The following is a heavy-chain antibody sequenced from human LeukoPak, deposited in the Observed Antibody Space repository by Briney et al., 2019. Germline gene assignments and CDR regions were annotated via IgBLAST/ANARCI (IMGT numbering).Heavy chain of an antibody. CDR1: GLTFSSYE. J-gene: IGHJ4*02. Sequence: PGGSLRLSCGASGLTFSSYEMNRVRQAPGKGLEWVSYISSSGTTIYYADSVKGRFTISRDNAKNSLYLQMNSLRAEDTAVYYCAKDPSLRYFDWLLPFDYWGQGTLVTVSS. CDR3: AKDPSLRYFDWLLPFDY. V-gene: IGHV3-48*03. CDR2: ISSSGTTI. D-gene: IGHD3-9*01.